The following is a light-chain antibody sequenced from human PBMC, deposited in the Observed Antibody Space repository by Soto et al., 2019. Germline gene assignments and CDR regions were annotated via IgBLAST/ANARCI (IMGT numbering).Light chain of an antibody. Sequence: DIQMTQSPSTLSASVGDRVTITCRASQSISSWLAWYQQKPGKAPKLLIYDASSLESGVPSRFSGSGSGTDFTLTISSLQPEDVATYYCQKYNSAPWTFGQGTKVDI. CDR3: QKYNSAPWT. CDR2: DAS. V-gene: IGKV1-5*01. J-gene: IGKJ1*01. CDR1: QSISSW.